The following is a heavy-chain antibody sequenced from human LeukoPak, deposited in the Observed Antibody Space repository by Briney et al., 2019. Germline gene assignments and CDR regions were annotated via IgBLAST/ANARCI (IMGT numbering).Heavy chain of an antibody. CDR2: IAHHGNNK. D-gene: IGHD2-8*02. Sequence: GGSLRLSCGASGFTFSSSATHWVRQGPGKGLEWVAYIAHHGNNKYYADSVKGRFTISRDNSKGSLYLQMNSLRADDTAVYYCAKDGSWSCTDWGQGTLVRVSS. V-gene: IGHV3-30*02. CDR1: GFTFSSSA. J-gene: IGHJ4*02. CDR3: AKDGSWSCTD.